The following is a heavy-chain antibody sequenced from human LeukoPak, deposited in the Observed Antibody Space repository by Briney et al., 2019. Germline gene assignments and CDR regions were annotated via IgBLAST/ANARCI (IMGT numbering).Heavy chain of an antibody. CDR3: ARVRGSGCLDY. CDR2: ITGSGGST. D-gene: IGHD6-19*01. J-gene: IGHJ4*02. CDR1: GFTFSSYA. Sequence: GGSLRLSCAASGFTFSSYAMSWVRQAPGKGLEWVSAITGSGGSTYYADSVKGRFTISRDNSKNTLYLQMNSLRAEDTAVYYCARVRGSGCLDYWGQGTLVTVSS. V-gene: IGHV3-23*01.